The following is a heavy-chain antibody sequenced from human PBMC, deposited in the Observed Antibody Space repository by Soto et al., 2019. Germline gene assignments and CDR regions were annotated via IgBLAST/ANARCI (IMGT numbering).Heavy chain of an antibody. CDR1: GGTFSSYA. J-gene: IGHJ4*02. CDR2: IIPIFGTA. CDR3: ARGIFGVVVTTRKTGGFDY. D-gene: IGHD2-21*02. Sequence: AAVNFSCKASGGTFSSYAISWVRQAPGQGLDWMGGIIPIFGTANYAQKFQGRVTITADESTSTAYMGLSSLRSEDTAVYYCARGIFGVVVTTRKTGGFDYWGQGTLVTVSS. V-gene: IGHV1-69*13.